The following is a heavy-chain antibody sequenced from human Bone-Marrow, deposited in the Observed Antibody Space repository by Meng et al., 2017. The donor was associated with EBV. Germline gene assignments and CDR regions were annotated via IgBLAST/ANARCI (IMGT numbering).Heavy chain of an antibody. J-gene: IGHJ4*02. CDR3: AGGNSIALPTPFDF. CDR1: RALFRSYA. CDR2: IMLNFETP. D-gene: IGHD6-6*01. Sequence: HPVKSGPDVTHPGSSQKCSRKSLRALFRSYAVSCVRQAPGQRLEWTAGIMLNFETPNFSQKFHDRVTITADKSSNTVYMELSSLTSDDTAVYYCAGGNSIALPTPFDFWGQGTLVTVSS. V-gene: IGHV1-69*06.